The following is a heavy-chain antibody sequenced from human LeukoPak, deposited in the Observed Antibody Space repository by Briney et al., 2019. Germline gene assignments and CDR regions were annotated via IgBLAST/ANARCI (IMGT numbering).Heavy chain of an antibody. CDR3: AREVVVPAAMNYYYYYHMDV. Sequence: SETLSLTCTVSGGSISSYYWSWIRQPPGKGLEWLGYIYYSGSTNYNPSLKSRVSISVDTSKNQFSLKLSSVTAADTAVYYCAREVVVPAAMNYYYYYHMDVWGKGTTVTISS. D-gene: IGHD2-2*01. V-gene: IGHV4-59*01. CDR2: IYYSGST. J-gene: IGHJ6*03. CDR1: GGSISSYY.